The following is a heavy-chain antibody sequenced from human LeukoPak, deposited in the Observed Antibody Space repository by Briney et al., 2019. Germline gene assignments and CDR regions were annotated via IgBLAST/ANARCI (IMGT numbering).Heavy chain of an antibody. D-gene: IGHD2-21*02. J-gene: IGHJ4*02. V-gene: IGHV3-30*02. CDR1: GFPFSRYG. Sequence: GGSLRLSCATSGFPFSRYGMHWVRQPPGKGLFWLAFIRHDGSNKYYADSVKGRFTISRDNSKNTVYLQMNSLRAEDTGVYYCARDRLEAVTDDDYFDYWGQGTLVTVSS. CDR2: IRHDGSNK. CDR3: ARDRLEAVTDDDYFDY.